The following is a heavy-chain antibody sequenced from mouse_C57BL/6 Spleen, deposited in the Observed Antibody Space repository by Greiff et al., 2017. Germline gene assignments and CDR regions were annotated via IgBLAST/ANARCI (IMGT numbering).Heavy chain of an antibody. V-gene: IGHV5-17*01. CDR3: ARTTGSHFDD. Sequence: EVQRVESGGGLVKPGGSLKLSCAASGFTFSDYGMHWVRQAPEKGLEWVAYISSGSSTIYYADTVKGRFTISRDNAKNTLFLQMTSLRSEATAMYYGARTTGSHFDDWGQGTTLTVSS. J-gene: IGHJ2*01. CDR2: ISSGSSTI. D-gene: IGHD1-1*01. CDR1: GFTFSDYG.